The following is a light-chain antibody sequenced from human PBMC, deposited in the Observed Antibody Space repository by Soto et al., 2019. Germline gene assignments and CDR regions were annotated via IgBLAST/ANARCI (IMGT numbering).Light chain of an antibody. CDR2: KAS. Sequence: IQMTQSPSTLSASVGDRVTITCRASQSISSWLAWYQQKPGKAPKLLIYKASSLESGVPSRFSGSGSGTEITLTISSLQPDDFATYYCQQYKSYPYTFGQGTKLEIK. CDR1: QSISSW. J-gene: IGKJ2*01. V-gene: IGKV1-5*03. CDR3: QQYKSYPYT.